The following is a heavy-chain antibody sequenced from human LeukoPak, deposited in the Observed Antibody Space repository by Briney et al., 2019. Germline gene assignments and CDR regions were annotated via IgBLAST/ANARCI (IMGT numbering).Heavy chain of an antibody. V-gene: IGHV1-69*04. D-gene: IGHD3-10*01. CDR1: GGTFISYA. J-gene: IGHJ4*02. Sequence: ASVKVSCKASGGTFISYAISWVRQAPGQGLEWMGRIIPILGIANYAQKFQGRVTITADKSTSTAYMELSSLRSEDTAVYYCARDELLFPLDYWGQGTLVTVSS. CDR3: ARDELLFPLDY. CDR2: IIPILGIA.